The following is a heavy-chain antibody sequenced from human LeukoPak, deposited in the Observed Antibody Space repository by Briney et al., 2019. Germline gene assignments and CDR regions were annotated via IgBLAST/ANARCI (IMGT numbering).Heavy chain of an antibody. D-gene: IGHD7-27*01. V-gene: IGHV3-7*01. CDR3: ARTQPGKGAFDI. CDR2: IKKDGSEQ. J-gene: IGHJ3*02. Sequence: PGGSLRLSCVASGFSFSDHWMNWFRQAPGKGLEWVATIKKDGSEQYYVDSMKGRLTISRDNAKNSVYLQMNSLRAEDTAVYYCARTQPGKGAFDIWGQGTMVTVSS. CDR1: GFSFSDHW.